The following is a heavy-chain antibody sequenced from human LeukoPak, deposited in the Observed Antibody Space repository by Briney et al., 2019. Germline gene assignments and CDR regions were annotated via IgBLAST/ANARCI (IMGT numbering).Heavy chain of an antibody. V-gene: IGHV4-34*01. D-gene: IGHD3-10*01. Sequence: SETLSLTCTVYGGSFSGYYWSWIRQPPGKGLEWIGEINHSGSTNYNPSLKSRVTISVDTSKNQFSLKLSSVTAADTAVYYCASLRTGDFDYWGQGALVTVSS. CDR3: ASLRTGDFDY. J-gene: IGHJ4*02. CDR2: INHSGST. CDR1: GGSFSGYY.